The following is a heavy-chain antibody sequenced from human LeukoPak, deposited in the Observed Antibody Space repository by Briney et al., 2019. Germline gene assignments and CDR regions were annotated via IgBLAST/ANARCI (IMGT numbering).Heavy chain of an antibody. D-gene: IGHD3-10*01. CDR1: GGTFSSYA. V-gene: IGHV1-69*01. CDR2: IIPIFGTA. CDR3: ARDNGYYGSGSYSFDY. J-gene: IGHJ4*02. Sequence: ASVKVSCKASGGTFSSYAISWVQQAPGQGLEWMGGIIPIFGTANYAQKFQGRVTITADESTSTAYMELSSLRSEDTAVYYCARDNGYYGSGSYSFDYWGQGTLVTVSS.